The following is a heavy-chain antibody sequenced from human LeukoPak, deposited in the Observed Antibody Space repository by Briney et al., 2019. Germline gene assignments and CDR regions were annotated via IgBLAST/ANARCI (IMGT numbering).Heavy chain of an antibody. CDR2: ISSSSSYI. J-gene: IGHJ4*02. D-gene: IGHD3-10*01. CDR3: AAGSPGGY. CDR1: GFTFSGYS. Sequence: GGSLRLSCAASGFTFSGYSMNWVRQAPGKGLEWVSSISSSSSYIYYADSVKGRFTISRDNAKNSLYLQMNSLRAEDTALYYCAAGSPGGYWGQGTLVTVSS. V-gene: IGHV3-21*04.